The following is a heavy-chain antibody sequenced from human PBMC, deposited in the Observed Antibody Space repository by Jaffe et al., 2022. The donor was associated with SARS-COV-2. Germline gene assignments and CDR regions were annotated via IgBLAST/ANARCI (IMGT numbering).Heavy chain of an antibody. V-gene: IGHV3-15*01. CDR3: TALYYYVSRSSLP. CDR1: GFTFNKTW. CDR2: IKSKNDGETT. J-gene: IGHJ5*02. D-gene: IGHD3-10*01. Sequence: EVQVVESGGGLVKPGGSLGLSCAASGFTFNKTWMSWVRQVPGKGLEWVGRIKSKNDGETTDYAAPVKGRFIISRDDSKNTLYLQMNSLKTEDTAVYYCTALYYYVSRSSLPWGQGTLVTVSS.